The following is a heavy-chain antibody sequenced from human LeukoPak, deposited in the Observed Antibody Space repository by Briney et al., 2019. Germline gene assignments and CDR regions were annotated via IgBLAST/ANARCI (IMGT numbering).Heavy chain of an antibody. J-gene: IGHJ4*02. CDR1: GGSFSGYY. Sequence: PSETLSLTCAVYGGSFSGYYWTWIRQPPGKGLEWIGEINHSGSTNCNPSLKSRVTISVDTSKNQFSLKLSSVTAADTAVYYCARLGPEVYGGYRVFDYWGQGTLVTVSS. V-gene: IGHV4-34*01. CDR2: INHSGST. CDR3: ARLGPEVYGGYRVFDY. D-gene: IGHD4-23*01.